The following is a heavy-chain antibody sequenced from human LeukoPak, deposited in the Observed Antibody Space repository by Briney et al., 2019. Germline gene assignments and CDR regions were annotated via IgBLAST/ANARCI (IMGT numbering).Heavy chain of an antibody. V-gene: IGHV4-39*01. CDR2: IYYSGST. CDR1: GGSLSSSSYY. CDR3: ARRVRHHSYYYYGMDV. Sequence: ETLSLTCTVSGGSLSSSSYYWGWIRQPPGKGLEWIGSIYYSGSTYYNPSLKSRVTISVDTSKNQFSLKLSSVTAADTAVYYCARRVRHHSYYYYGMDVWGQGTTVTVSS. J-gene: IGHJ6*02. D-gene: IGHD4-23*01.